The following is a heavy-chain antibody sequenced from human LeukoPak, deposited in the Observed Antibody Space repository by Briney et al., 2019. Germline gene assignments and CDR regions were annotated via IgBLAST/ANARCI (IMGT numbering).Heavy chain of an antibody. CDR2: INHSGST. V-gene: IGHV4-34*01. CDR3: ARSRTDFWSGCYTRYGMDV. J-gene: IGHJ6*02. D-gene: IGHD3-3*01. Sequence: SETLSLTCAAYGGSFSGYYWSWIRQPPGKGLEWIGEINHSGSTNYNPSLKSRVTISVDTSKNQFSLKLSSVTAADTAVYYCARSRTDFWSGCYTRYGMDVWGQGTTVTVSS. CDR1: GGSFSGYY.